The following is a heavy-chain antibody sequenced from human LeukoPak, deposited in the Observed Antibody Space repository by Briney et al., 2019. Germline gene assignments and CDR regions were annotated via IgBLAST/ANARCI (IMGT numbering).Heavy chain of an antibody. CDR2: IIPILGIA. J-gene: IGHJ4*02. CDR1: GGTFSSYA. CDR3: ARDQEDIDY. V-gene: IGHV1-69*04. Sequence: SVKVSCKASGGTFSSYAISWVRQAPGQGLEWMGRIIPILGIANYAQKFQGRVTITADKSTSTAYMELSSLRSDDMAVYYCARDQEDIDYWGQGTLVTVSS.